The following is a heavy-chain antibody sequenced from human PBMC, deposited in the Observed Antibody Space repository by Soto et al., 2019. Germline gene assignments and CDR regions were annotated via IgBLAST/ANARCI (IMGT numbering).Heavy chain of an antibody. Sequence: QVQLVQSGAELKKPGASVTVSCRSSGDTFNDYCIHWVRQAPGQGLEWMGWINPNSGVTKYAQKFQGWVSMTRDTSIRTVYMQVSRLRSDDTAAYYCARESGGSTATLDYYYFYMDVWGTGTTVTVSS. CDR3: ARESGGSTATLDYYYFYMDV. V-gene: IGHV1-2*04. CDR1: GDTFNDYC. CDR2: INPNSGVT. D-gene: IGHD1-26*01. J-gene: IGHJ6*03.